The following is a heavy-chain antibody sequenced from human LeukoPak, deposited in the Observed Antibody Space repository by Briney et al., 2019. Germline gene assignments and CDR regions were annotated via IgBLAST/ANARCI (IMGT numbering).Heavy chain of an antibody. Sequence: ASVKVSCKASGYTFTRYGISWVRQAPGQGLEGMGWVSAYNGNTNYAQKLQGRVTMTTDTSTSTAYMELRRLRSDDTAVYYCARGIAVAGWFDPWGQGTLVTVSS. D-gene: IGHD6-19*01. CDR1: GYTFTRYG. CDR2: VSAYNGNT. J-gene: IGHJ5*02. CDR3: ARGIAVAGWFDP. V-gene: IGHV1-18*01.